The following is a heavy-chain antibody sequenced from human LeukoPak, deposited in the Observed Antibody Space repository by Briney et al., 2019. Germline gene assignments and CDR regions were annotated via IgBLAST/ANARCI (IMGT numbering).Heavy chain of an antibody. D-gene: IGHD3-22*01. CDR3: ARVPSGYSFDY. V-gene: IGHV3-30-3*01. Sequence: GRSLRLSCAASGFTFSSYAMHWVRQASGKGLEWVAVISYDGSNKYYADSVKGRFTTSRDNSKNTLYLQMNSLRAEDTAVYYCARVPSGYSFDYWGQGTLVTVSS. J-gene: IGHJ4*02. CDR2: ISYDGSNK. CDR1: GFTFSSYA.